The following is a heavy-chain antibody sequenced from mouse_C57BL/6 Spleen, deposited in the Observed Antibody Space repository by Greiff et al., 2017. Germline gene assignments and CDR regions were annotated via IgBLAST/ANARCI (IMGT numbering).Heavy chain of an antibody. J-gene: IGHJ4*01. V-gene: IGHV1-55*01. CDR2: IYPGSGST. CDR3: ARITTVVATDYAMDY. CDR1: GYTFTSYW. Sequence: VQLQQPGAELVKPGASVKMSCKASGYTFTSYWITWVKQRPGQGLEWIGDIYPGSGSTNYNEKFKSKATLTVDTSSSPAYMQLSSLTSEDSEVYYCARITTVVATDYAMDYWGQGTSVTVSS. D-gene: IGHD1-1*01.